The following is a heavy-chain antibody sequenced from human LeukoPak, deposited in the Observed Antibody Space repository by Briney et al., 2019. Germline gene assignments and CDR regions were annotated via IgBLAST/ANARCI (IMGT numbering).Heavy chain of an antibody. CDR1: GYTFSNYY. CDR2: VNPNSGDT. CDR3: ARASGSYWWFDS. Sequence: GASVKVSCKASGYTFSNYYMHWVRQAPGQGLEWMGCVNPNSGDTSYAQKFQGSVTMTRDTSISTVYMELSRLRSDDTAVYYCARASGSYWWFDSWGQGTLVTVSS. V-gene: IGHV1-2*02. D-gene: IGHD1-26*01. J-gene: IGHJ5*01.